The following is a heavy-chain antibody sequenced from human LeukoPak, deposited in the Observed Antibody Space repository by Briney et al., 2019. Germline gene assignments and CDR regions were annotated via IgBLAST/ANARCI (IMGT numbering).Heavy chain of an antibody. CDR1: GGSISSYY. CDR2: IYYSGST. D-gene: IGHD3-9*01. CDR3: ARGKTIFRQFDY. J-gene: IGHJ4*02. V-gene: IGHV4-59*08. Sequence: SETLSLTCTVSGGSISSYYWSWIRQPPGKGLEWIGYIYYSGSTNYNPSLKSRVTISVDTSRNQFSLKLSSVTAADTAVYYCARGKTIFRQFDYWGQGTLVTVSS.